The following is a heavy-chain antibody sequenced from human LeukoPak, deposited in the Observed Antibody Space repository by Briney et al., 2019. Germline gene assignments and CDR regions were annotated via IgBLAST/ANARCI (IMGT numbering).Heavy chain of an antibody. D-gene: IGHD2-8*02. CDR1: GYTFTSYG. Sequence: ASVKVSCKASGYTFTSYGISWVRPAPGQGLEWMGWISAYNGNTNYAQKLQGRVTMTTDTSTSTAYMELRSLRSDDTAVYHCARLTLHSDSTGFHWHIDLWGRGTLVTVSS. J-gene: IGHJ2*01. CDR3: ARLTLHSDSTGFHWHIDL. V-gene: IGHV1-18*01. CDR2: ISAYNGNT.